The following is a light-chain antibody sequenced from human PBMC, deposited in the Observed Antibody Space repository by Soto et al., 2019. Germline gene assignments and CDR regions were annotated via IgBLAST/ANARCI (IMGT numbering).Light chain of an antibody. CDR2: GAS. CDR3: QQYGSSPPWT. J-gene: IGKJ1*01. V-gene: IGKV3-20*01. Sequence: EIVLTQSPGTLSLSPGERATLSCRASQSVSYSYLAWFQQTPGQAPRLLIYGASSRATGIPDRFSGSGSGTDFTLTISRLEPEDFAVYYCQQYGSSPPWTFGQGTKVGIK. CDR1: QSVSYSY.